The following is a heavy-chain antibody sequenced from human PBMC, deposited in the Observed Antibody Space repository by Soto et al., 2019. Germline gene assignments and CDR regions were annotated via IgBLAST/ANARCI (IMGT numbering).Heavy chain of an antibody. V-gene: IGHV1-3*04. CDR1: GYTFKSYQ. Sequence: QVQLVQSGAEVKKPGASVKVSCKASGYTFKSYQIYWVHQAPGQRLECMGWINISNGNTEYSQNFQGRVTMTRDTSASTAYMELSSLRSADTAVYYCARDTDLTLVTTLDYWGQGTPVTVSS. D-gene: IGHD4-17*01. CDR3: ARDTDLTLVTTLDY. J-gene: IGHJ4*02. CDR2: INISNGNT.